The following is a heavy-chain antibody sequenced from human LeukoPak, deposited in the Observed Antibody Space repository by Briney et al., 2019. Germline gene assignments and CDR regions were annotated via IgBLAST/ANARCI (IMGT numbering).Heavy chain of an antibody. CDR1: VYTFTNFY. J-gene: IGHJ4*02. D-gene: IGHD3-3*01. Sequence: ASVKVSCKASVYTFTNFYIHWVRQAPGQGLEWMGWMNPNSGDTSYAREFQGRVTMTRDTSISTAYMELSRLRSDDTAVYYCASKGDFWSPPLNWGQGTLVTVSS. V-gene: IGHV1-2*02. CDR2: MNPNSGDT. CDR3: ASKGDFWSPPLN.